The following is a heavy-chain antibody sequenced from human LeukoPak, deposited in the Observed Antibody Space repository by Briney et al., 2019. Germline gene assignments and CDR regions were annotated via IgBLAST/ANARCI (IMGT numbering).Heavy chain of an antibody. Sequence: SETLSLTCTVSGGSISSYYWSWIRQPPGKGLEWIGYIYYSGSTNYNPSLKSRVTISVDTSKNQFSLKLSSVTAADTAVYYCARRGFSSGWYSLRYWFDPWGQGTLVTVSS. CDR3: ARRGFSSGWYSLRYWFDP. CDR1: GGSISSYY. J-gene: IGHJ5*02. V-gene: IGHV4-59*08. CDR2: IYYSGST. D-gene: IGHD6-19*01.